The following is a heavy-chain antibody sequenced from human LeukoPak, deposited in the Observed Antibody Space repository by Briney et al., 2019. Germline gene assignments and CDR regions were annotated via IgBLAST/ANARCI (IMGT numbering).Heavy chain of an antibody. CDR1: GGSISSSNW. CDR3: ASVVPAASMAFDP. Sequence: TSETLSLTCAVSGGSISSSNWWSWVRQPPGKGLEWIGEIYHSGSTNYNPSLKSRVTMSVDTSKNQFSLKLSSVTAVDTAVYYCASVVPAASMAFDPWGQGTLVTVSS. D-gene: IGHD2-2*01. J-gene: IGHJ5*02. V-gene: IGHV4-4*02. CDR2: IYHSGST.